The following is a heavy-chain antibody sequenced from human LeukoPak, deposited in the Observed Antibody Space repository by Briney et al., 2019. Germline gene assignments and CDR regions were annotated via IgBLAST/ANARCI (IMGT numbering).Heavy chain of an antibody. CDR1: GFTISNYW. J-gene: IGHJ4*02. D-gene: IGHD3-3*02. Sequence: GGSLRLSCAASGFTISNYWMSWVRQAPGKGLEWVATINQDGSGKYYVDSVKGRFTISRDSAKNSLYLQMNSLTAEDTAVYYCARDLIYYWGQRTLVTVSS. V-gene: IGHV3-7*01. CDR3: ARDLIYY. CDR2: INQDGSGK.